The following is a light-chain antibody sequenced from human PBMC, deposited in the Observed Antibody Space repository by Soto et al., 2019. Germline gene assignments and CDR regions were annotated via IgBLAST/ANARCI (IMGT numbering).Light chain of an antibody. CDR1: QGISSY. CDR3: QQYYSYPPA. J-gene: IGKJ3*01. V-gene: IGKV1-8*01. CDR2: AAS. Sequence: AIQMTQSPSSLSASTGDRVTITCRASQGISSYLAWYQQKPGKAPKLLIYAASTLQSGVPSRFSGSGSGTDFTLTISCLQSEDFATYYCQQYYSYPPAFGPGTKVDI.